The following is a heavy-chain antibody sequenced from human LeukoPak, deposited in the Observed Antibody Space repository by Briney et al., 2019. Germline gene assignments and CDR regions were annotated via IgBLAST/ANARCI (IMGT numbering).Heavy chain of an antibody. V-gene: IGHV3-15*07. CDR3: TTYTFGSPY. Sequence: GGSLRLSCATSGFTFSNAWMNWVRQSPGKGLEWVGRIKPNSDDGTTDYAAPVKGRITISRDDSKNTLFLQMNSLKNEDTAVYYCTTYTFGSPYWGQGTLVTVSS. D-gene: IGHD3-10*01. CDR1: GFTFSNAW. CDR2: IKPNSDDGTT. J-gene: IGHJ4*02.